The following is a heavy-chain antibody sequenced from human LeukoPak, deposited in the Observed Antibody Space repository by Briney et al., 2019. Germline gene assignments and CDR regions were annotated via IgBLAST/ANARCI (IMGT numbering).Heavy chain of an antibody. CDR1: GGSISSGGYF. V-gene: IGHV4-30-4*01. CDR2: IYYDERS. Sequence: SQTLSLTCTVSGGSISSGGYFWSWIRHPPGQALEWIGYIYYDERSYYNPSLEGRVTISVDGSKNQFSLKMNSVTAADTAVYYCAREQVATLGYWGQGTLVTVSS. J-gene: IGHJ4*02. CDR3: AREQVATLGY.